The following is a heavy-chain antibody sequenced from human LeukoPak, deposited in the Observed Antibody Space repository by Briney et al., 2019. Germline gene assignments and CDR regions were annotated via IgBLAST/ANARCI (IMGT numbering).Heavy chain of an antibody. D-gene: IGHD3-3*01. Sequence: PSETLSLTCAVYGGSFSGYYWSWIRRPPGKGLEWIGEINHSGSTNYNPSLKSRVTISVDTSKIQLSLKLSSVTAADTAVYYCARGLRYYDFWSGSRTGYYFDYWGQGTLVTVSS. V-gene: IGHV4-34*01. CDR2: INHSGST. CDR3: ARGLRYYDFWSGSRTGYYFDY. CDR1: GGSFSGYY. J-gene: IGHJ4*02.